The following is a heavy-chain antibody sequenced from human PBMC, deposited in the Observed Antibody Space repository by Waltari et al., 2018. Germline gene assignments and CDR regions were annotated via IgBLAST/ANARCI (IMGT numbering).Heavy chain of an antibody. CDR1: GYTFTGYY. J-gene: IGHJ3*02. Sequence: QVQLVQSGAEVKKPGASVKVSCKASGYTFTGYYMHWVRQAPGQGLEWMGWINPKMGGTNYAQNIQGRVTMTREASISTAYMELSRLRSDDTAVYYCASGGRLRWYLDAFDIWGQGTMVTVSS. V-gene: IGHV1-2*02. CDR3: ASGGRLRWYLDAFDI. CDR2: INPKMGGT. D-gene: IGHD4-17*01.